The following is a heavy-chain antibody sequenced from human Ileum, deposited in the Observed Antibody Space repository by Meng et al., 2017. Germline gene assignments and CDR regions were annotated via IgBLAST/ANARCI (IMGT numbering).Heavy chain of an antibody. V-gene: IGHV3-21*01. CDR1: GFTFSSYS. Sequence: GESLKLSCAASGFTFSSYSMNWVRQAPGKGLEWVSSISSSSSYIYYADSVKGRFTISRDNAKNSLYLQMNSLRAEDTAVYYCASLYGTLYYYGMDVWGQGTTVTVSS. J-gene: IGHJ6*02. CDR3: ASLYGTLYYYGMDV. CDR2: ISSSSSYI. D-gene: IGHD4-17*01.